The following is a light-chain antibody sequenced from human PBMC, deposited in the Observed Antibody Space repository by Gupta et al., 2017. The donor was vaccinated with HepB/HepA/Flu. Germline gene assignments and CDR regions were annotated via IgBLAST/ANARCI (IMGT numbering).Light chain of an antibody. Sequence: EIVLTQSPGTLSLSPGERATLSCRASQSVSYRYLTWYQQKPGQAPRLLIYDASNRATGIPDRFSGSGSETDFTLTISRLEPEDFAVYYCQQYGSSSWTFGQGTKVEI. J-gene: IGKJ1*01. V-gene: IGKV3-20*01. CDR2: DAS. CDR1: QSVSYRY. CDR3: QQYGSSSWT.